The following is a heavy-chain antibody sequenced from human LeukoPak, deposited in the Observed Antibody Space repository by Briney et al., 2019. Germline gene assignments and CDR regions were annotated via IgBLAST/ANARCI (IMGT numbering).Heavy chain of an antibody. CDR3: ARSTPRTSCMDV. V-gene: IGHV1-69*13. J-gene: IGHJ6*03. Sequence: ASVKVSCKASGYTFTSYDINWVRQATGQGLEWMGGIIPIFGTANYAQKFQGRVTITADESTSTAYMELSSLRSEDTAVYYCARSTPRTSCMDVWGKGTTVTVSS. CDR2: IIPIFGTA. CDR1: GYTFTSYD.